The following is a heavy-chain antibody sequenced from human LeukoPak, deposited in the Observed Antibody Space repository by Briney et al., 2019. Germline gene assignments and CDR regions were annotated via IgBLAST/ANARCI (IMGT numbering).Heavy chain of an antibody. V-gene: IGHV1-8*03. CDR3: ARESMNGGSNAHNWFDP. CDR1: GYTFTSYD. Sequence: GASLKVSCKASGYTFTSYDINWVRQATGQGLEWMGWMNPNSGNTGYAQKFQGRVTITRNTSISTAYMELSSLRSEDTAVYYCARESMNGGSNAHNWFDPWGQGTLVTVSS. CDR2: MNPNSGNT. D-gene: IGHD3-16*01. J-gene: IGHJ5*02.